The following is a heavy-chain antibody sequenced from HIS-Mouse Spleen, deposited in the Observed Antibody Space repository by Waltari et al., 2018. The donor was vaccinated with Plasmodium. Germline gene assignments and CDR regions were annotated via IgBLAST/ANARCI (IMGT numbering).Heavy chain of an antibody. D-gene: IGHD6-13*01. CDR3: ASSWYWYFDL. J-gene: IGHJ2*01. CDR2: IKQDGSEK. V-gene: IGHV3-7*01. Sequence: EVQLVESGGGLVQPGGSLSLSCSASGFTFSSYWMSWVRQAPGEGLEWVANIKQDGSEKYYVDSVKGRFTISRDNAKNSLYLQMNSLRAEDTAVYYCASSWYWYFDLWGRGTLVTVSS. CDR1: GFTFSSYW.